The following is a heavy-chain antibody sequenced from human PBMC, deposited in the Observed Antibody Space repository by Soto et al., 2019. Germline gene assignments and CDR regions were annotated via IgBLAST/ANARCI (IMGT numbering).Heavy chain of an antibody. CDR2: IWYDGSNK. Sequence: QVQLVESGGGVVQPGRSLRLSCAASGFTFSSYGMHWVRQAPGKGLEWVAVIWYDGSNKYYADSVKGRFTISRDNSKNXXYXQXXSLRAEDTAVYYCARGDYYGSGSYYPGYYYYGMDVWGQGTTVTVSS. V-gene: IGHV3-33*01. J-gene: IGHJ6*02. D-gene: IGHD3-10*01. CDR1: GFTFSSYG. CDR3: ARGDYYGSGSYYPGYYYYGMDV.